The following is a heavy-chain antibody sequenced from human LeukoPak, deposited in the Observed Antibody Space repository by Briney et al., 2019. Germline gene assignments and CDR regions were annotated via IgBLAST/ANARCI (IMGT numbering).Heavy chain of an antibody. V-gene: IGHV4-34*01. CDR2: INHSGST. J-gene: IGHJ3*02. Sequence: PSETLSLTCAVYGGSFSGYYWSWIRQPPGKGLEWIGEINHSGSTNYNPSLKSRVTISVDTSKNQFSLKLSSVTAADTAVYYCARALHYYDSSGYYYVGAFDIWGQGTMVTVSS. D-gene: IGHD3-22*01. CDR3: ARALHYYDSSGYYYVGAFDI. CDR1: GGSFSGYY.